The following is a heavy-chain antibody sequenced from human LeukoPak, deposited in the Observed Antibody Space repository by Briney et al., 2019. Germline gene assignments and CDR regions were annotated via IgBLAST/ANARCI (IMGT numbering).Heavy chain of an antibody. CDR3: ARLPPPPYSSSWYYFDY. CDR2: IYYSGST. V-gene: IGHV4-39*01. CDR1: GGSISSSSYY. D-gene: IGHD6-13*01. J-gene: IGHJ4*02. Sequence: SETLSLTCTVSGGSISSSSYYGGWIRQPPGKGLEWIGSIYYSGSTYYNPSLKSRVTISVDTSKNQFSLKLSSVTAADTAVYYCARLPPPPYSSSWYYFDYWGQGTLVTVSS.